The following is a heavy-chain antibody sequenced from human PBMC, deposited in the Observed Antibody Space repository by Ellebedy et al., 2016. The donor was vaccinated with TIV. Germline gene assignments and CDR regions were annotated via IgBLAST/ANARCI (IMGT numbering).Heavy chain of an antibody. CDR2: INHSGST. J-gene: IGHJ4*02. Sequence: SETLSLTXTVSGGSISSSSYYWGWIRQPPGKGLEWIGEINHSGSTNYNPSLKSRVTISVDTSKNQFSLKLSSVTAADTAVYYCARDPNDFWSGYYDYWGQGTLVTVSS. V-gene: IGHV4-39*07. CDR3: ARDPNDFWSGYYDY. CDR1: GGSISSSSYY. D-gene: IGHD3-3*01.